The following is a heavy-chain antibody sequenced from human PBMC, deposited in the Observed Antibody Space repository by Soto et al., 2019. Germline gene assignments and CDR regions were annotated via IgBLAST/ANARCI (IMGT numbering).Heavy chain of an antibody. Sequence: GGSLRLSCAASGFTFSSYSMNWVRQAPGKGLEWVSSISSSSSYIYYADSVKGRFTISRDNAKNSLYLQMKSLRAEDTAVYYCARGRSTIHSDAFDIWGQGTMVTVSS. J-gene: IGHJ3*02. D-gene: IGHD1-1*01. CDR3: ARGRSTIHSDAFDI. V-gene: IGHV3-21*01. CDR2: ISSSSSYI. CDR1: GFTFSSYS.